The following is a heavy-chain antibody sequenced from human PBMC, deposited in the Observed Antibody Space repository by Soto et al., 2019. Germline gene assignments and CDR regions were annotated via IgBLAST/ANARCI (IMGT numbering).Heavy chain of an antibody. J-gene: IGHJ3*02. CDR2: IVVGSGNT. D-gene: IGHD6-13*01. CDR3: ARVLGYNSSWWRHTAFDI. CDR1: GLTFIDSA. V-gene: IGHV1-58*01. Sequence: SVKVSCKASGLTFIDSAVQWVRQTRGHRLDWIGWIVVGSGNTNYAQEFQGRVSITRDMSTNTVYMELRSLRSDDTAVYYCARVLGYNSSWWRHTAFDIWGQGTMVTVSS.